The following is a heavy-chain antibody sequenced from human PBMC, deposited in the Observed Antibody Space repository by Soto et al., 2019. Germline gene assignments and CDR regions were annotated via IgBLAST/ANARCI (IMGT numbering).Heavy chain of an antibody. CDR1: GFTFSSYW. CDR3: TRDIGGRWAY. Sequence: GGSLRLSCAASGFTFSSYWMDWVRQVPGKGLLWVSRIDEYGNTIDYADSVRGRFTISRDNARNTLYLEMNSLRAEDTALYYCTRDIGGRWAYWGPGTLVTVSS. D-gene: IGHD3-16*01. CDR2: IDEYGNTI. J-gene: IGHJ4*02. V-gene: IGHV3-74*01.